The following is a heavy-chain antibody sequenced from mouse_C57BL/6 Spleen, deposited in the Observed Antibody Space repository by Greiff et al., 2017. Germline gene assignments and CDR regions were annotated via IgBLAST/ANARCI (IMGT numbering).Heavy chain of an antibody. CDR2: IDPSDSET. CDR3: AREDYDNYAMDY. CDR1: GYTFTSYW. D-gene: IGHD2-4*01. Sequence: VQLQQPGAELVRPGSSVKLSCKASGYTFTSYWMHWVKQRPIQGLEWIGNIDPSDSETHYNQKFKDKATLTVDKSSSTAYMQLSSLTSEDSAVYYCAREDYDNYAMDYWGQGTSVTVSS. J-gene: IGHJ4*01. V-gene: IGHV1-52*01.